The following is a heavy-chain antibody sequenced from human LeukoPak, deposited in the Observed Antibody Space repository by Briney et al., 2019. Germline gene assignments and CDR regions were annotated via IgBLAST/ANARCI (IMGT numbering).Heavy chain of an antibody. Sequence: GSLRLSCAASGFTFSSYTMNWVRQAPGKGLEWVSTISGSGDSTYYADSVKGRFTISRDNSKATLYLHMDILRAEDTAIYYCGKDRPYDYDYSTASFDYWGQGTLVTVSS. CDR1: GFTFSSYT. V-gene: IGHV3-23*01. CDR3: GKDRPYDYDYSTASFDY. CDR2: ISGSGDST. J-gene: IGHJ4*02. D-gene: IGHD5-12*01.